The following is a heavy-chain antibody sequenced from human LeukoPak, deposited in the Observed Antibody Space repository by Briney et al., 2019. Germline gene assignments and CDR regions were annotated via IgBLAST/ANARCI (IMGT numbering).Heavy chain of an antibody. CDR2: INPNSGGT. CDR3: ARVEGWNYWFDP. Sequence: ASVKVSCKASGYTFTGYYMHWVRQAPGQGLEWMGWINPNSGGTNYAQKFQGRVTMTRDTSISTAYMELSRLRSDDTAVYYCARVEGWNYWFDPWGQGTLVTVSP. V-gene: IGHV1-2*02. CDR1: GYTFTGYY. J-gene: IGHJ5*02. D-gene: IGHD1-7*01.